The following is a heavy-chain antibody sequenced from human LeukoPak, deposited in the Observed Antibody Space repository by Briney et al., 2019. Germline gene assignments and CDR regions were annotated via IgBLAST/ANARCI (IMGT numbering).Heavy chain of an antibody. V-gene: IGHV3-48*01. J-gene: IGHJ3*02. CDR1: GLTFSSRW. CDR2: IRSRDGTV. CDR3: VRDHAYAFDI. Sequence: AGGSLRLSCAASGLTFSSRWMHWARQAPGKGLEWISYIRSRDGTVSYADSVKGRFTISTDTAKSSLFLQMNGLSADDTAVYYCVRDHAYAFDIWGQGTMVTVSS.